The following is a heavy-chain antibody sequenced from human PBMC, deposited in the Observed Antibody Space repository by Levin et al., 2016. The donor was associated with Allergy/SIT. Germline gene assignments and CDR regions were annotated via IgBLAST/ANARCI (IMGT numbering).Heavy chain of an antibody. D-gene: IGHD5-12*01. J-gene: IGHJ3*02. Sequence: GGSLRLSCAASGFVFSNAWMTWVRQAPGKGLECVGRIKSKSDGETVDYATPVQGRFIISRDDSTGTLYLQMNSLKADDTAVYYCTTERLKGGYDIFAGLAILGQGTMVTVSS. CDR3: TTERLKGGYDIFAGLAI. V-gene: IGHV3-15*01. CDR1: GFVFSNAW. CDR2: IKSKSDGETV.